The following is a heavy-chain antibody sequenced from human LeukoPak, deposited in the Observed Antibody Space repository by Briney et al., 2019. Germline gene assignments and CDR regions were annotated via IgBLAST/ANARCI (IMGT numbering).Heavy chain of an antibody. J-gene: IGHJ4*02. Sequence: GGSLRLSCAASGFTFSSYAMSWVRQAPGKGLEWVAVIWYDGSNKYYADSVKGRFTISRDNSKNTLYLQMNSLRAEDTAVYYCASLLGYCAGGSCYPYYWGQGTLVTVSS. CDR1: GFTFSSYA. D-gene: IGHD2-15*01. CDR3: ASLLGYCAGGSCYPYY. V-gene: IGHV3-33*08. CDR2: IWYDGSNK.